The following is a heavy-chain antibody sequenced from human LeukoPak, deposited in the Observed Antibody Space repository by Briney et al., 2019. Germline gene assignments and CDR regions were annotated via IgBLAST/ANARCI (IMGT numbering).Heavy chain of an antibody. CDR1: GYTFTSYY. CDR2: INPSGGST. D-gene: IGHD2-15*01. V-gene: IGHV1-46*01. CDR3: ARAERVQLLLPENGAFDI. Sequence: GASVKVSCKASGYTFTSYYMHWVRQAPGQGLEWMGIINPSGGSTSYAQKFQGRVTMTRDTSTSTVYMELSSLRSEDTAVYYCARAERVQLLLPENGAFDIWGQGTMVTVSS. J-gene: IGHJ3*02.